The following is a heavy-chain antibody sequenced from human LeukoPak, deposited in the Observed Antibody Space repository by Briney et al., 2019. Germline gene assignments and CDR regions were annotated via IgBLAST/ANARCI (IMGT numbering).Heavy chain of an antibody. Sequence: SVKVSCKASGGTFSSYAISWVRQAPGQGLEWMGRIIPILGIANYAQKFQGRVTMTEDTSTDTAYMDLSSLRSEDTAVYYCATGYTYDYSLYWGQGTLVTVSS. D-gene: IGHD5-18*01. J-gene: IGHJ4*02. CDR3: ATGYTYDYSLY. V-gene: IGHV1-69*04. CDR1: GGTFSSYA. CDR2: IIPILGIA.